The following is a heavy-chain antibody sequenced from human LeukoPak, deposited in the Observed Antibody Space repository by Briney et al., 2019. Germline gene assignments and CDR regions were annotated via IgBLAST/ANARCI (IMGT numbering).Heavy chain of an antibody. J-gene: IGHJ6*03. CDR2: FYSSEIS. V-gene: IGHV4-4*07. CDR3: ARVGVVVAATHYYYYYMDV. D-gene: IGHD2-15*01. CDR1: GGSISRYF. Sequence: PSETLSLTCTVSGGSISRYFWTWIRQPAGKRLEWIGRFYSSEISDYNPSLKSRVTMSVDTSKNQFSLKLSSVTAADTAVYYCARVGVVVAATHYYYYYMDVWGKGTTVTVSS.